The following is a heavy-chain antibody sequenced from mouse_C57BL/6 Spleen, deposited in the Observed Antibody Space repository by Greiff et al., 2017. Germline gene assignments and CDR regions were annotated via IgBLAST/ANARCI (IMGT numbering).Heavy chain of an antibody. J-gene: IGHJ4*01. V-gene: IGHV14-4*01. Sequence: VQLQQSGAELVRPGASVKLSCTASGFNIKDDYMHWVKQRPEQGLEWIGWIDPENGDTEYASKFQGKATITADTSSNTAYLQLSSLTSEDTAVYYCTTEYGVDDWGQGTSVTVSS. CDR2: IDPENGDT. D-gene: IGHD1-1*02. CDR3: TTEYGVDD. CDR1: GFNIKDDY.